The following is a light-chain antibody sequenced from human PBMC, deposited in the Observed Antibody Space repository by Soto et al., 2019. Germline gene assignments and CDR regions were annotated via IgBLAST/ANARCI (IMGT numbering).Light chain of an antibody. Sequence: PQSPISRSLSPGVRATLSGRASQTFRSRSLACHQQKGGHAPRLIIYGASSRATGMPDWCSGSGSGTDFPLTISRLEPDDFAVYYWQQYGSSTTFGQGTRLEIK. J-gene: IGKJ5*01. CDR3: QQYGSSTT. CDR1: QTFRSRS. CDR2: GAS. V-gene: IGKV3-20*01.